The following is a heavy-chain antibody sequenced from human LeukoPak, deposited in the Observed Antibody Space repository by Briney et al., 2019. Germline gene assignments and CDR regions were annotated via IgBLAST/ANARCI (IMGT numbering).Heavy chain of an antibody. J-gene: IGHJ4*02. CDR1: GGSISSYY. CDR2: IYYSGST. V-gene: IGHV4-59*12. Sequence: SETLSLTCTVSGGSISSYYWSWIRQPPGKGLEWIGYIYYSGSTNYNPSLKSRVTISVDTSKNQFSLKLSSVTAADTAVYYCASDSSGYYYFDYWGQGTLVTVSS. D-gene: IGHD3-22*01. CDR3: ASDSSGYYYFDY.